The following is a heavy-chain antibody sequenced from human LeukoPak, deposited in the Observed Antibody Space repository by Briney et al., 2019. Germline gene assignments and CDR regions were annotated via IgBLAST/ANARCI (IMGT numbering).Heavy chain of an antibody. D-gene: IGHD3-22*01. Sequence: GGSLRLSCAASGFTFSGYAMHWVRQAPGKGLEWVAVISYDGSNKYYADSVKGRFTIPRDNSKNTLYLQMNSLRAEDTAVYYCARGTRRSVVVITAVGAFDIWGQGTMVTVSS. CDR1: GFTFSGYA. V-gene: IGHV3-30*04. CDR2: ISYDGSNK. CDR3: ARGTRRSVVVITAVGAFDI. J-gene: IGHJ3*02.